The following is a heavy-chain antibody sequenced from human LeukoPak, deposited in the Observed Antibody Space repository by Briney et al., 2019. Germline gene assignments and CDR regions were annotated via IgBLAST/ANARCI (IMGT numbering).Heavy chain of an antibody. Sequence: SETLSLTCTVSGGAITDSNYYWGWIRQPPGEGLEWIGNIYYNGKTFYNESVKSRVTISVDTSKNQFSLKLSSVTAADTALFYCARYSGSHYAFDIWGQGTMVTVSS. CDR1: GGAITDSNYY. J-gene: IGHJ3*02. CDR3: ARYSGSHYAFDI. D-gene: IGHD1-26*01. V-gene: IGHV4-39*01. CDR2: IYYNGKT.